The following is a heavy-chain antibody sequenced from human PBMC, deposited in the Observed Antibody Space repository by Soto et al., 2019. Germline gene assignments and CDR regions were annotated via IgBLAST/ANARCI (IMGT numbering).Heavy chain of an antibody. V-gene: IGHV1-18*01. Sequence: ASVKVSCKASGYTFASYGISWVRQAPGQGLEWMGWISAYNGNTNYAQKLQGRVTMTTDTSTSTAYMELRSLRSDDTAVYYCACDLIVVVPAAMQAFDIWGQGTMVTVSS. CDR3: ACDLIVVVPAAMQAFDI. D-gene: IGHD2-2*01. CDR2: ISAYNGNT. CDR1: GYTFASYG. J-gene: IGHJ3*02.